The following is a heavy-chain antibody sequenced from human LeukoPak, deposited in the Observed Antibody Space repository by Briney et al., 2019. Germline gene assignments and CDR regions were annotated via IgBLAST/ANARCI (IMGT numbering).Heavy chain of an antibody. CDR3: AREYYDILTGYYNDY. V-gene: IGHV1-69*13. Sequence: GASVKVSCKASGGTFSSYAISWVRQAPGQGLEWMGGIIPIFGTASYAQKFQGRVTITADESTSTAYMELSSLRSEDTAVYYCAREYYDILTGYYNDYWGQGTLVTVSS. J-gene: IGHJ4*02. CDR1: GGTFSSYA. D-gene: IGHD3-9*01. CDR2: IIPIFGTA.